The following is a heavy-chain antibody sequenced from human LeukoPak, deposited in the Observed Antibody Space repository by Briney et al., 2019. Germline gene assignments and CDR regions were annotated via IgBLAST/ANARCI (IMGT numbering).Heavy chain of an antibody. CDR3: ARDVRRGGSFDY. V-gene: IGHV1-18*01. CDR2: ISAYNGNT. J-gene: IGHJ4*02. CDR1: GYTFTSYG. D-gene: IGHD3-10*01. Sequence: ASVKVSCKASGYTFTSYGISWVRQAPGQGLEWMGWISAYNGNTNYAQKLQGRVTMTTDTSTSAAYMELRSLRSDDTAVYYCARDVRRGGSFDYWGQGTLVTVSS.